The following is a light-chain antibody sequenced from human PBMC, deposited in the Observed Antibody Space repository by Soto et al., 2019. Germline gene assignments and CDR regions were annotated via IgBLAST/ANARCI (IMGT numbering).Light chain of an antibody. CDR1: QDIRGA. CDR3: QQFNSYPIT. J-gene: IGKJ5*01. CDR2: DVS. Sequence: AIQLTQSPSSLSASVGDRVTITCRASQDIRGALAWYQQKPGKAPKILLYDVSTLESGVPSRFSGSDSGTDFTLTISGLQTVDFATYYCQQFNSYPITFGQGTRLEIK. V-gene: IGKV1-13*02.